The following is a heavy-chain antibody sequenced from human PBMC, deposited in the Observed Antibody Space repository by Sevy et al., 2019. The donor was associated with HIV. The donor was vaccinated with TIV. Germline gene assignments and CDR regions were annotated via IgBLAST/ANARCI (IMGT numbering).Heavy chain of an antibody. CDR3: ARQIYGDYGDGFDY. Sequence: SETLSLTCTVSGGSISSSSYFWGWIRQPPGKGLELIGSIFYSGRTYYNPSLKGRVTISADTSKNQFSLKLSSVTAADTAVYYCARQIYGDYGDGFDYWGQGTLVTVSS. CDR1: GGSISSSSYF. V-gene: IGHV4-39*01. D-gene: IGHD4-17*01. J-gene: IGHJ4*02. CDR2: IFYSGRT.